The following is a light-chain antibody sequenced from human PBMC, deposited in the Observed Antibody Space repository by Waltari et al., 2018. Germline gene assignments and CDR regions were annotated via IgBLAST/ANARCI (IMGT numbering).Light chain of an antibody. J-gene: IGLJ2*01. Sequence: QSALTQPPSASGTPGQRVTISCSGSNSNIGSNTVNWYQQIPGTAPRLLIFGDKQRPSGFPDRCSGSKSGTSSSLVISGLQSEDEAVYYCAAWHGSLTGHVAFGGGTKLTVL. CDR2: GDK. CDR1: NSNIGSNT. CDR3: AAWHGSLTGHVA. V-gene: IGLV1-44*01.